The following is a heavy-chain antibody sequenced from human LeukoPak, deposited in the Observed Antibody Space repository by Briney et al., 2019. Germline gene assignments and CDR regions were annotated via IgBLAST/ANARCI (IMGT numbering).Heavy chain of an antibody. Sequence: GESLEISCKGSGYSFNSYWIGWVRQMPGKGLKWMGIIYPGDSDARYSPSFQGQVTISADKSISTAYLQWSSLKASDTAMYYCARRPGAYCGGDCLFDIWGQGTMVTVSS. CDR3: ARRPGAYCGGDCLFDI. J-gene: IGHJ3*02. V-gene: IGHV5-51*01. D-gene: IGHD2-21*02. CDR1: GYSFNSYW. CDR2: IYPGDSDA.